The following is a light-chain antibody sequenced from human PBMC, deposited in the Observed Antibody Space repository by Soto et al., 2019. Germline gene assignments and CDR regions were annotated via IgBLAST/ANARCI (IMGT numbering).Light chain of an antibody. CDR1: SSDVGSYNL. CDR3: CSYAGSSTFAYV. CDR2: EGS. J-gene: IGLJ1*01. V-gene: IGLV2-23*03. Sequence: QSALTQPVSVSGSPGQSITISCTGTSSDVGSYNLVSWYQQHPGKAPKLMIYEGSKRPSGVSNRFSGSKSGNTASLTISGLQAEDEADYYCCSYAGSSTFAYVFGTGTKVTVL.